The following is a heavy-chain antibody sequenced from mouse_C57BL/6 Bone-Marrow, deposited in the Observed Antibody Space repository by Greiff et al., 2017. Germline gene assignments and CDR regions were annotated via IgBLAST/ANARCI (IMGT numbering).Heavy chain of an antibody. CDR1: GFNIKNTY. CDR3: ARSAFITTAVAGGFAY. CDR2: IDPANGNT. V-gene: IGHV14-3*01. J-gene: IGHJ3*01. D-gene: IGHD1-1*01. Sequence: VQLKESVAELVRPGASVKLSCTASGFNIKNTYMHWVKQRPEQGLEWIGRIDPANGNTKYAPKFQGKATLTVDKSSSTAYMQLSSLTSEDSAVYYCARSAFITTAVAGGFAYWGQGTLVTVSA.